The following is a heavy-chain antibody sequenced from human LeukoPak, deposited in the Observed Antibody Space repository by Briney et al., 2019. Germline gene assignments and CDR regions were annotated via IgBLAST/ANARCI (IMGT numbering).Heavy chain of an antibody. J-gene: IGHJ4*02. V-gene: IGHV4-39*02. CDR1: GGSMSSSSYY. CDR3: AIDSRRQWPDNYFEF. D-gene: IGHD6-19*01. Sequence: SETLSLTCTVSGGSMSSSSYYWGWIRQPPGKGLEWIGSIYYSGSTYYNPSLKSRVTISVDTSKNQFSLKLSSVTAADTAVYYCAIDSRRQWPDNYFEFWGQGTLVTVSS. CDR2: IYYSGST.